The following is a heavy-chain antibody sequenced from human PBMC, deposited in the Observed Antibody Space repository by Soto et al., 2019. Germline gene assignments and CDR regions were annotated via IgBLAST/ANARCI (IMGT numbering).Heavy chain of an antibody. J-gene: IGHJ6*02. V-gene: IGHV4-31*03. CDR3: AREKLQHPEFRGYGMDF. Sequence: SETLSLTCTVSGGSISSGGYYWSWIRQHPGKGLEWIGYIYYSGSTYYNPSLESRVTISVDTSKNQFSLKLSSVTAADTAVYHCAREKLQHPEFRGYGMDFWGQGTTVTVSS. D-gene: IGHD1-1*01. CDR2: IYYSGST. CDR1: GGSISSGGYY.